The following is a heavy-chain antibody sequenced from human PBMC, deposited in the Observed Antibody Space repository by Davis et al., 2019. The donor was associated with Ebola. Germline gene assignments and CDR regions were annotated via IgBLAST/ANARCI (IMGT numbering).Heavy chain of an antibody. D-gene: IGHD3-3*01. J-gene: IGHJ6*03. CDR2: ISYDGSNK. CDR3: AKPLPITMLGILVNGDLYYMDV. Sequence: GGSLRLSCAASGFTFSSYAMHWVRQAPGKGLEWVAVISYDGSNKYYADSVRGRFTISRDNSENTLWLQMNRLSAEDTAVYYCAKPLPITMLGILVNGDLYYMDVWGKGTTVTVSS. CDR1: GFTFSSYA. V-gene: IGHV3-30-3*02.